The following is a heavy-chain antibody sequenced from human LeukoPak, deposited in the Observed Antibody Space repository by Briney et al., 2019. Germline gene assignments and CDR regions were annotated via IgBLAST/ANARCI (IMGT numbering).Heavy chain of an antibody. CDR1: GGSISSSSYY. CDR2: IYYSGST. V-gene: IGHV4-39*07. J-gene: IGHJ6*03. Sequence: SETLSLTCTVSGGSISSSSYYWGWIRQPPGKGLEWIGSIYYSGSTYYNPSLKSRVTISVDTSKNQFSLKLSSVTAADTAVYYCARASRRRKLLWFGEFPYYYYMDVWGKGTTVTVSS. CDR3: ARASRRRKLLWFGEFPYYYYMDV. D-gene: IGHD3-10*01.